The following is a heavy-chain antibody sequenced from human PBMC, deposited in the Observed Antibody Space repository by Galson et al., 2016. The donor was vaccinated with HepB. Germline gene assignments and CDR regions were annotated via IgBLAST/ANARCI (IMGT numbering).Heavy chain of an antibody. J-gene: IGHJ4*02. CDR3: ARGLAGVGFWAGFRFGTFDS. D-gene: IGHD3/OR15-3a*01. CDR1: GFSFSDYS. CDR2: ISSESKSI. V-gene: IGHV3-21*06. Sequence: SLRLSCAASGFSFSDYSMHWVRQAPRKGLEWVAAISSESKSINYADSVKVRLTISRDNAKTLLYMHMSSLRGEDSALYYCARGLAGVGFWAGFRFGTFDSWGQGTLVTVSS.